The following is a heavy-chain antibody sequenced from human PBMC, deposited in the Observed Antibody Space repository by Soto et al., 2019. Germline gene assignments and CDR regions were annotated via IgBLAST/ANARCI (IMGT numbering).Heavy chain of an antibody. D-gene: IGHD6-19*01. V-gene: IGHV3-21*04. Sequence: GGSLRLSCAASGFTFSSHTMNWVRQAPGKGLEWVSSISSSSTYIYYADSVKGRFTISRDNAKNSLYLQMNSLRAEDTAVYYCAKDLGSSGWADFDYWGQGTLVTVSS. CDR3: AKDLGSSGWADFDY. CDR1: GFTFSSHT. CDR2: ISSSSTYI. J-gene: IGHJ4*02.